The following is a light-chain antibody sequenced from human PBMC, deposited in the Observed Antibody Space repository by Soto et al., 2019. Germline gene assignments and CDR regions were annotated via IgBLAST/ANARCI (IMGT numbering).Light chain of an antibody. Sequence: QSALTQPASVSGSPGQSITISCTGTSSDVGSYNLVSWYQQHPGKAPKLMIYEGNRRPSGVSNRFSGSKSGNTASLTISGLQAEDEADYYCCSYAGSNSWVFGGGTKLTVL. CDR2: EGN. J-gene: IGLJ3*02. CDR1: SSDVGSYNL. V-gene: IGLV2-23*01. CDR3: CSYAGSNSWV.